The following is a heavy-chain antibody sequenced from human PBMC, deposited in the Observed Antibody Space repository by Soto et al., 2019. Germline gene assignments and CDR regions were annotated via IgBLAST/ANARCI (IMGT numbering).Heavy chain of an antibody. Sequence: GGSPRLSCAASGFTVSSNYMSWVRQAPGKGLEWVSVIYSGGSTYYADSVKGRFTISRDNSKNTLYLQMNSLRAEDTAVYYCARDRVESGYPEYFQHWGQSTLVTVSS. D-gene: IGHD3-22*01. CDR3: ARDRVESGYPEYFQH. J-gene: IGHJ1*01. CDR1: GFTVSSNY. V-gene: IGHV3-53*01. CDR2: IYSGGST.